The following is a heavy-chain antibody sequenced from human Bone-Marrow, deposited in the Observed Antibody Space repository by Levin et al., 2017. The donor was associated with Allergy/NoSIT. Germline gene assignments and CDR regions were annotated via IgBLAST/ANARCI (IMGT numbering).Heavy chain of an antibody. Sequence: AASVKVSCKASGGSFGSYYISWVRQAPGQGLEWIGEILPLFPPATYAHKFQGRVTITADRSTNTAYMDLTSLTSEDTAMYYCAREGVRGTSSYFDFWGQGSLVTVSS. CDR3: AREGVRGTSSYFDF. D-gene: IGHD3-16*01. CDR2: ILPLFPPA. CDR1: GGSFGSYY. V-gene: IGHV1-69*06. J-gene: IGHJ4*02.